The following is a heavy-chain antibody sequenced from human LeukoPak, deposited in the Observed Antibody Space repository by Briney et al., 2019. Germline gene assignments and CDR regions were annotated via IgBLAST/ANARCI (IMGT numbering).Heavy chain of an antibody. D-gene: IGHD3-22*01. CDR2: ISAYNGDT. CDR1: GYTFTSYG. CDR3: ARGGPAPHRITLIVVASSTDAFDI. J-gene: IGHJ3*02. V-gene: IGHV1-18*01. Sequence: ASVKVSCKASGYTFTSYGISWVRQAPGQGLEWMGWISAYNGDTNYAQKLQGRVTMTTDTSTSTAYMELRSLRSDDTAVYYCARGGPAPHRITLIVVASSTDAFDIWGQGTMVTVFS.